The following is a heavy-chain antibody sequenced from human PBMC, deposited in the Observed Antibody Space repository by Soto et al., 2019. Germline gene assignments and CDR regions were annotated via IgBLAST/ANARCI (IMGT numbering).Heavy chain of an antibody. J-gene: IGHJ5*02. Sequence: QVQLVQSGAEVKKPGSSLKVSCKTSGVTFSTSGISWVRQGPGQGLEWMGGIIPLFGTPKYARKIQGRVSITADDSATTTYLELIGLSSVETAFYSCARVSTSMCVGVNCDRLDSYFDAWGQGAQVGVSS. V-gene: IGHV1-69*01. CDR3: ARVSTSMCVGVNCDRLDSYFDA. CDR1: GVTFSTSG. CDR2: IIPLFGTP. D-gene: IGHD2-21*01.